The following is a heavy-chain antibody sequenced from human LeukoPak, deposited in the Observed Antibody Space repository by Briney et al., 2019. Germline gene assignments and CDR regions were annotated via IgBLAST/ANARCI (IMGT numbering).Heavy chain of an antibody. Sequence: GGSLRLSCAVSGFIVSDYYMYWVRQAPGKSLEWVSVIYTGGRTLYADSVRGRATISRDSPKNTLYLQMDSLRAEDTAVYYCARDSIDFGDALDIWGRGTMVTVSS. D-gene: IGHD3-3*01. J-gene: IGHJ3*02. CDR2: IYTGGRT. CDR1: GFIVSDYY. CDR3: ARDSIDFGDALDI. V-gene: IGHV3-53*01.